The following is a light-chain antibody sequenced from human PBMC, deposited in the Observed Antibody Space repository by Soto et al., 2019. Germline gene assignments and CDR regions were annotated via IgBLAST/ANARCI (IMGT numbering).Light chain of an antibody. V-gene: IGKV1-12*01. J-gene: IGKJ4*01. CDR3: QQSNHFPLT. Sequence: DIQMTQSPSSVSASVGDRVTITCRASQDIGTWLAWYQQKPGKAPNYLIFGASSLRSGALSRFSGSGSGTDFTLTITNLQPEDFATYYCQQSNHFPLTFGGGTKVEIK. CDR1: QDIGTW. CDR2: GAS.